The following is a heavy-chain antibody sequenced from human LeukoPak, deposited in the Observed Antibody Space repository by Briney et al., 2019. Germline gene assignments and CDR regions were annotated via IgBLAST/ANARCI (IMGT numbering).Heavy chain of an antibody. J-gene: IGHJ6*02. CDR3: AKDRNAIFGDV. Sequence: PGASLRLSCAASGFTFSTYAMSWVRQAPGKGLEWVSTVRGSGSSTYYADSVKGRFTISRDNSKSTLYLQMHSLRAEDTAIYYCAKDRNAIFGDVWGQGTTVTVSS. V-gene: IGHV3-23*01. CDR1: GFTFSTYA. D-gene: IGHD3-3*01. CDR2: VRGSGSST.